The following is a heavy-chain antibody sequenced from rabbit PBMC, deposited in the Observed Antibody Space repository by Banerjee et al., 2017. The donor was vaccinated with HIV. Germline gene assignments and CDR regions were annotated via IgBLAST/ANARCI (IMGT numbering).Heavy chain of an antibody. CDR3: ARWRYASSGGYYWGYGMDL. Sequence: QEQLVESGGGLVQPEGSLALTCTASGFTISSSYCMCWVRQAPGKGLEWIACIYAGSSGSTYYASWAKGRFTISKTSSTTVTLQMTSLTAADTATYFCARWRYASSGGYYWGYGMDLWGQGTLVTVS. V-gene: IGHV1S45*01. J-gene: IGHJ6*01. CDR2: IYAGSSGST. D-gene: IGHD1-1*01. CDR1: GFTISSSYC.